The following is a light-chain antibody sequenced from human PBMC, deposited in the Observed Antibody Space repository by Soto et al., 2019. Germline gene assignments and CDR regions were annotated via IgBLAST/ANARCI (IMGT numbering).Light chain of an antibody. J-gene: IGKJ4*01. Sequence: DIQMTQSLSSLSASVGDRVTVTCQASQSISTYLNWYQQKPGKAPQLLIYDASNLQSGVPSRFSGSGSGTDFTLTISSLQLEDFATYFCQQSYSVSFGGGTKVDIK. CDR3: QQSYSVS. CDR1: QSISTY. V-gene: IGKV1-39*01. CDR2: DAS.